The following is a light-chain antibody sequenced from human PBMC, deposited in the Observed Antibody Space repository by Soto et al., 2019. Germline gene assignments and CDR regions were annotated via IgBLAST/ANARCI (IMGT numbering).Light chain of an antibody. CDR1: QGIRTE. J-gene: IGKJ1*01. V-gene: IGKV1-6*01. CDR2: ASS. Sequence: AIPMTQFPSSLSASVGDRVTITCRASQGIRTELGWYQQKPGKAPELLIYASSILQSGVPSRFSGSGSGTDFTLTISSLQPEDFATYHCLQDYNYPRTFGQGTKVEIK. CDR3: LQDYNYPRT.